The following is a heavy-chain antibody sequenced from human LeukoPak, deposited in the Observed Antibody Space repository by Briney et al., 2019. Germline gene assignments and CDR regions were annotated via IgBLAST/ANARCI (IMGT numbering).Heavy chain of an antibody. CDR3: ARVPKYCSSTTCYYFFDY. V-gene: IGHV1-18*01. CDR1: GYTFTNYG. D-gene: IGHD2-2*01. J-gene: IGHJ4*02. CDR2: ISVNSGNT. Sequence: ASVKVSCKASGYTFTNYGISWVRQAPGQGLEWMGWISVNSGNTNYTQNLQGRVTLTTDTSTSTAYTELRSLRSDDSAVYYCARVPKYCSSTTCYYFFDYWGQGTLVTVSS.